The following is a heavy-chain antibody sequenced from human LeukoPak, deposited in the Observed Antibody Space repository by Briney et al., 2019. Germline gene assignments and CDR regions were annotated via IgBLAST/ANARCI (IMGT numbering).Heavy chain of an antibody. CDR1: GYTFTVYY. CDR2: INPNSGGT. CDR3: ARGYSYGFDY. J-gene: IGHJ4*02. D-gene: IGHD5-18*01. Sequence: ASVTVSFTASGYTFTVYYMHWVRQAPGQGLEWMVRINPNSGGTNYAQKFQGRVTMTRDTSISTAYMELSRLRSDDTAVYYCARGYSYGFDYWGQGTLVTVSS. V-gene: IGHV1-2*06.